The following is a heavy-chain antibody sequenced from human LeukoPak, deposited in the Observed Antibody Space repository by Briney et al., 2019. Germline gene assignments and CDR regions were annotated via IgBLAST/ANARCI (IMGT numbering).Heavy chain of an antibody. CDR1: GFTFSSYS. CDR3: AKDSDWELLVDY. D-gene: IGHD1-26*01. J-gene: IGHJ4*02. V-gene: IGHV3-30*18. Sequence: GGSLRLSCAASGFTFSSYSMNWVRQAPGKGLEWVAVISYDGSNKYYADSVKGRFTISRDNSKNTLYLQMNSLRAEDTAVYYCAKDSDWELLVDYWGQRTLVTVSS. CDR2: ISYDGSNK.